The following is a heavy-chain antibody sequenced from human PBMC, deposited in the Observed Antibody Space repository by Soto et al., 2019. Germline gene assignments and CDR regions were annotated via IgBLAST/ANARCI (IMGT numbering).Heavy chain of an antibody. V-gene: IGHV4-34*01. CDR3: ARNRIRVWFGELSYFDP. D-gene: IGHD3-10*01. Sequence: PSETRSLTCTVSGGSISSYYWSWIRQPPGRGLEWIGEINHSGSTNYNPSLKSRVTISVDTSKNQFSLKLSSVTAADTAVYYCARNRIRVWFGELSYFDPWGQGTLVTVSS. CDR1: GGSISSYY. J-gene: IGHJ5*02. CDR2: INHSGST.